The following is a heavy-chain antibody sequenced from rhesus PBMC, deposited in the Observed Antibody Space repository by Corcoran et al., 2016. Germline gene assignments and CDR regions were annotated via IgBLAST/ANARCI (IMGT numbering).Heavy chain of an antibody. CDR3: AVQQSDYYVLNY. Sequence: QVQLQESGPGLVKPSETLSLTCAVSGGSISGYWWGWIRQPPGKGLEGIGYIGGSDGSTYDNPSLKSRGTISTDTSKNQFSLKLSSVTAADTAVYYCAVQQSDYYVLNYWGQGVLVTVSS. CDR1: GGSISGYW. CDR2: IGGSDGST. D-gene: IGHD3-22*01. V-gene: IGHV4-165*01. J-gene: IGHJ4*01.